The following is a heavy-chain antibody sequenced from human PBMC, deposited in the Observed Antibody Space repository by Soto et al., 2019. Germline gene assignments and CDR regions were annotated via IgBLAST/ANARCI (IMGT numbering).Heavy chain of an antibody. Sequence: EVQLLESGGGLVQPGGSLTLSCAASGFTFNTYGMTWVRQAPGKGLEWGSTVSGSGGGTYYADSVKGRFTISRVNSKNTMYLQMSNLRADDTAVYFCARIGPYCGGDCYPDFDFWGLGTPVTVSS. CDR2: VSGSGGGT. J-gene: IGHJ4*02. CDR3: ARIGPYCGGDCYPDFDF. CDR1: GFTFNTYG. D-gene: IGHD2-21*02. V-gene: IGHV3-23*01.